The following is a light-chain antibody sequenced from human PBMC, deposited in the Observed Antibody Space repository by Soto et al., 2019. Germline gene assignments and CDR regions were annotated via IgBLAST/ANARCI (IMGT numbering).Light chain of an antibody. CDR3: QHCGSSGT. CDR2: GPS. Sequence: EVVLTKCPRALSSSPGDRATLSCRASQSISSCYLAWYQQKPGQAPRLLIYGPSSRATGIPDRFSGSGSGTDITLTIGRLDPADFALYYCQHCGSSGTFGQGTKV. J-gene: IGKJ1*01. CDR1: QSISSCY. V-gene: IGKV3-20*01.